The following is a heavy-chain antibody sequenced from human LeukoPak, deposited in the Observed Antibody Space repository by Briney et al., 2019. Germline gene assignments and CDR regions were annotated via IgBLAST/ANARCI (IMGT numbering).Heavy chain of an antibody. CDR3: ATTLWVGGGWFDP. CDR1: GDSIKSANYY. CDR2: FYIGGST. D-gene: IGHD3-10*01. Sequence: SETLSLTCNVSGDSIKSANYYWTWMRQPAGKGLEWVGRFYIGGSTNYNPSLKSRVTISVDTSKNQFSLRLSSVTAADTAVYYCATTLWVGGGWFDPWGQGILVTVSS. J-gene: IGHJ5*02. V-gene: IGHV4-61*02.